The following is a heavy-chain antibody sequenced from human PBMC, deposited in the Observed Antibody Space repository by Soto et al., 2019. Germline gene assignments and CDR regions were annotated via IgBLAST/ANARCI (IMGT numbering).Heavy chain of an antibody. Sequence: PGESLKISCKGSGYSFTSYWIGWVRQMPGKGLEWMGIIYPGDSDTRYSPSFQGQVTISADKSISTAYLQWRSLKASDTAMYYCARHLQCGITMVRGVIITEHNWFDPWGQGTLVTVS. CDR1: GYSFTSYW. CDR2: IYPGDSDT. J-gene: IGHJ5*02. V-gene: IGHV5-51*01. D-gene: IGHD3-10*01. CDR3: ARHLQCGITMVRGVIITEHNWFDP.